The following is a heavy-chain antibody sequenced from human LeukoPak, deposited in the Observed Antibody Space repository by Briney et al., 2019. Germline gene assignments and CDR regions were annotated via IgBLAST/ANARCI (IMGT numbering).Heavy chain of an antibody. J-gene: IGHJ2*01. Sequence: GGSLRLSCAASGFTVSSNYMSWVRQAPGKGLEWVSVIYSGGSTYYADSVKGRFTISRDNSKNTLYLQMNSLRAEDTAVYYCARSIQLWLYWYFDLWGRGTLVTVSS. CDR1: GFTVSSNY. D-gene: IGHD5-18*01. CDR2: IYSGGST. CDR3: ARSIQLWLYWYFDL. V-gene: IGHV3-66*01.